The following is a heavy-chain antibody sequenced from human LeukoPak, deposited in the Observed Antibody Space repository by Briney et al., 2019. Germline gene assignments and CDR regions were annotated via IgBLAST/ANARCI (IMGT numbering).Heavy chain of an antibody. CDR2: IIPIFGTA. Sequence: SVKVSCKASGGTFSSYAISWVRQAPGQGLEWMGGIIPIFGTANYAQKFQGRVTITADESTSTAYMELSSLRSEDTAVYYCASGFYGSGGGYFDYWGQGTLVTVSS. D-gene: IGHD3-10*01. CDR1: GGTFSSYA. V-gene: IGHV1-69*13. CDR3: ASGFYGSGGGYFDY. J-gene: IGHJ4*02.